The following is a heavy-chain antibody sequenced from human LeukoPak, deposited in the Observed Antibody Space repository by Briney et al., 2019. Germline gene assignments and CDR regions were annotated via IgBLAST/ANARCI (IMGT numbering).Heavy chain of an antibody. CDR3: ARGRSSSWYEAVFFDY. J-gene: IGHJ4*02. V-gene: IGHV4-30-2*01. CDR1: GGSISSGDYS. Sequence: SQTLSLTCAVSGGSISSGDYSWSWIRQPPGKGLEWIGYIYHSGSTYYNPSLKSRVIISVDRSKNQFSLRMTSVTAADTAVYYCARGRSSSWYEAVFFDYWGQGTLVTVSS. CDR2: IYHSGST. D-gene: IGHD6-13*01.